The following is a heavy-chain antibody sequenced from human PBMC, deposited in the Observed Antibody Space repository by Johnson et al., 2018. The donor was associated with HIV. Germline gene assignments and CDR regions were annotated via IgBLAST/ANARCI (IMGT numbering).Heavy chain of an antibody. CDR1: GFTFSSYD. D-gene: IGHD6-13*01. CDR2: IGTAGDT. CDR3: AKDLPPNSSWYGTPDAFDI. V-gene: IGHV3-13*01. J-gene: IGHJ3*02. Sequence: VQLVESGGGLVQPGGSLRLSCAASGFTFSSYDMHWVRQATGKGLEWVSAIGTAGDTYYPGAVKGRFTISRENAKNSLYLQMNSLRAEDTAVYYCAKDLPPNSSWYGTPDAFDIWGQGTMVTVSS.